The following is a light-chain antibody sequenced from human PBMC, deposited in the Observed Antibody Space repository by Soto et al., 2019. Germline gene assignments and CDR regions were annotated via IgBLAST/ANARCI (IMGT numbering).Light chain of an antibody. CDR3: NSYTSSSTVV. J-gene: IGLJ3*02. CDR2: DVV. Sequence: QSALTQPASVSGSPGQSITISCTGTSSDVGGYNYVSWYQQHPGKAPKLMIYDVVNRPSGVSNRFSGSKSGNTASLTISGLKPEDEADYYCNSYTSSSTVVFGGGTKVTVL. CDR1: SSDVGGYNY. V-gene: IGLV2-14*01.